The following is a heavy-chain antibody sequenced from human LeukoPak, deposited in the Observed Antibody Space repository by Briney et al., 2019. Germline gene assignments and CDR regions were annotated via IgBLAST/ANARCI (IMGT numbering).Heavy chain of an antibody. Sequence: GGSLRLSCAASGFTFSSYAMHWVRQAPGKGLEWVAVISYDGSNKYYADSVKGRFTISRDDSKNTLYLQMNSLRAEDTAVYYCARDLHSSGWYRGYYYYYGMDVWGQGTTVTVSS. J-gene: IGHJ6*02. V-gene: IGHV3-30-3*01. CDR1: GFTFSSYA. CDR2: ISYDGSNK. D-gene: IGHD6-19*01. CDR3: ARDLHSSGWYRGYYYYYGMDV.